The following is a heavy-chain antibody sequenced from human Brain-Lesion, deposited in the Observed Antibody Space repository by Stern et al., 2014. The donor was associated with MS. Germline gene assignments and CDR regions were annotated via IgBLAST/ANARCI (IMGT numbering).Heavy chain of an antibody. CDR3: ARDKEDTNMAFRYFDN. CDR2: IYTTGST. J-gene: IGHJ4*02. D-gene: IGHD5-18*01. Sequence: VQLVESGPGLVKPSQTLYLTCTVSGGSVGSGSYDWSWLRQPDGKGLEWIGRIYTTGSTYYNPSLKSRVSISKTQSKNQFPLKLPSLTAADTAVYYCARDKEDTNMAFRYFDNWGQGTLVTVSS. V-gene: IGHV4-61*02. CDR1: GGSVGSGSYD.